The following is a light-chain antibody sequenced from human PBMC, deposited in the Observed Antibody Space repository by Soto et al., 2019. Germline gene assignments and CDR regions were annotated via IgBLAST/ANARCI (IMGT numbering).Light chain of an antibody. V-gene: IGLV1-51*01. CDR2: DND. CDR1: SSNIGNNY. CDR3: GTWDSSLSAVV. J-gene: IGLJ2*01. Sequence: QSVLTQPPSVSAAPGQKVTISCSGSSSNIGNNYVSWYQQLPGTAPKLLIYDNDQRPLGIPDRFSGSTSGTSATLGITGLQTGDEAHYYCGTWDSSLSAVVFGGGIKLTVL.